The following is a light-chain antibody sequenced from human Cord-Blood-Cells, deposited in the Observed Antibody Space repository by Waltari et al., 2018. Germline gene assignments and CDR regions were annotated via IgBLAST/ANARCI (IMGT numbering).Light chain of an antibody. V-gene: IGLV2-14*01. CDR1: SSDVGGYNY. CDR2: EVS. Sequence: QSALTQPASVSGSPGQSITISCTGTSSDVGGYNYVSWYQQHPGKPPQLMIYEVSNRSAGVSKRVSGSKSGNPASLTISGLQAEDEADYYCSSYTSSSTWVFGGGTKLTVL. CDR3: SSYTSSSTWV. J-gene: IGLJ3*02.